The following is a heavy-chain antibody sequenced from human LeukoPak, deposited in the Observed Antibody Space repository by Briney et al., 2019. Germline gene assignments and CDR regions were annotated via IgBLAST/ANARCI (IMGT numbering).Heavy chain of an antibody. V-gene: IGHV1-24*01. CDR1: GYTLTELS. CDR3: ARDWGPYGDYRYFQH. CDR2: FDPEDGET. J-gene: IGHJ1*01. D-gene: IGHD4-17*01. Sequence: ASVKVSCTVSGYTLTELSMHWVRQAPGKGLEWMGGFDPEDGETIYAQKFQGRVTMTGDTSTDTAYMELSSLRSEDTAVYYCARDWGPYGDYRYFQHWGQGTLVTVSS.